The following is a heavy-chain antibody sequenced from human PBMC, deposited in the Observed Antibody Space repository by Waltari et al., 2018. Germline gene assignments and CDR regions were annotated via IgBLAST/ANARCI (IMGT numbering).Heavy chain of an antibody. CDR3: TKTFREDYFDY. CDR2: ISGSGDSI. CDR1: GFSFSDSE. D-gene: IGHD3-10*01. V-gene: IGHV3-48*03. J-gene: IGHJ4*02. Sequence: EVQLVESGGGLVQPGGSLRLSCTASGFSFSDSEMNGVRQAPGKGPEWISCISGSGDSIYYGDSMEGRFTISRDNAKNTVFLQISSLRADDTALYYCTKTFREDYFDYWGLGTLVTVSS.